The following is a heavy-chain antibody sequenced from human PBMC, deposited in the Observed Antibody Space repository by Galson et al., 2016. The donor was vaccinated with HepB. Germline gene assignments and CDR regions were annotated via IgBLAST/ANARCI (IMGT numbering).Heavy chain of an antibody. CDR3: ARDYDFWSGYLPHACWFDP. V-gene: IGHV3-74*01. J-gene: IGHJ5*02. CDR2: INSDGSST. D-gene: IGHD3-3*01. CDR1: RLTFRRYW. Sequence: SLRLSCAASRLTFRRYWMHWVRQAPGKGLVWVSRINSDGSSTSYADSVKGRFTISRDNVKNTLYLQMNSLRAEDTAVYYCARDYDFWSGYLPHACWFDPWGQGTLVTVSS.